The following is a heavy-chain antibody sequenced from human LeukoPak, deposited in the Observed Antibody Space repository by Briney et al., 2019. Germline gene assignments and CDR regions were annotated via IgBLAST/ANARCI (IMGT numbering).Heavy chain of an antibody. CDR2: IIPIFGIA. Sequence: SVKVSCTGSGGTFSSYAICWVRQAPGQGVEWVGRIIPIFGIANYAQKFQGRVTITADNSTSTAYMDLSSLRSEDTAVYYCARCSSTSCTQQTRGMDVWGQGPTVTVS. J-gene: IGHJ6*02. V-gene: IGHV1-69*04. D-gene: IGHD2-2*01. CDR3: ARCSSTSCTQQTRGMDV. CDR1: GGTFSSYA.